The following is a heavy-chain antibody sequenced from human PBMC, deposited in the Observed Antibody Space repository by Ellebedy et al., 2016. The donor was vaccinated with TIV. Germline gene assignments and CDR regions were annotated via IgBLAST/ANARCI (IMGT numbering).Heavy chain of an antibody. V-gene: IGHV1-3*01. Sequence: ASVKVSCKASGYTFTSYAMHWVRQAPGQRLEWMGWINAGNGNTKYSQKFQGRVTITRDTSASTAYMELSSLRSEDTAVYYCAGGRGWITSFDYWGQGTLVTVSS. CDR3: AGGRGWITSFDY. D-gene: IGHD6-19*01. J-gene: IGHJ4*02. CDR2: INAGNGNT. CDR1: GYTFTSYA.